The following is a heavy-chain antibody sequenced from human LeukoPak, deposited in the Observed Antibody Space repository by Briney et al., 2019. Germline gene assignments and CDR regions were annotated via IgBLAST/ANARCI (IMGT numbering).Heavy chain of an antibody. D-gene: IGHD1-1*01. J-gene: IGHJ1*01. CDR3: VRDLMGAGGTTAYFHH. CDR2: ISRRSRHL. Sequence: GGSLRLSCAASGFTFSDYSMNWVRQAPGKGLEWVSSISRRSRHLYYAGSVKGRFTISRDNAKNSLYLQMNSLRAEDMAVHYCVRDLMGAGGTTAYFHHWGQGTLVTVSS. CDR1: GFTFSDYS. V-gene: IGHV3-21*01.